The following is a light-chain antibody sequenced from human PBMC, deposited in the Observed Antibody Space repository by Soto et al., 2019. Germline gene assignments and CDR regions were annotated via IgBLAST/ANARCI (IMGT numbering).Light chain of an antibody. V-gene: IGKV3-15*01. CDR3: QQYNEWPLS. Sequence: EIVMTQSPATLSVSPGERATLSCRASQSVRSNLAWYQQKPGQPPRLLIYGASTRASDIPARFSASGSGTEFTLTISSLQSEDFAVYHCQQYNEWPLSFVGGTKVEI. J-gene: IGKJ4*01. CDR1: QSVRSN. CDR2: GAS.